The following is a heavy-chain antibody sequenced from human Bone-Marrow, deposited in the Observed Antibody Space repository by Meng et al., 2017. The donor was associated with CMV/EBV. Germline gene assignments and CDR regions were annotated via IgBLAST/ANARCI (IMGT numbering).Heavy chain of an antibody. J-gene: IGHJ6*02. CDR3: ARRDVRTSYGMDV. V-gene: IGHV3-13*01. CDR1: GFTFSAYD. D-gene: IGHD1-1*01. CDR2: IGIVGDT. Sequence: ETLSLTCAASGFTFSAYDMHWVRQLTGKGLEWVSGIGIVGDTYYAGSVKGRFTISRENAKKPLCLEMNSLRAGDTAVYYCARRDVRTSYGMDVWGQGTTVTVSS.